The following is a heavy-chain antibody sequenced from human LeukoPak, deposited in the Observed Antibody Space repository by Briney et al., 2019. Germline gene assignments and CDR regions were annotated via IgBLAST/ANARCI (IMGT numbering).Heavy chain of an antibody. J-gene: IGHJ4*02. D-gene: IGHD3-10*01. Sequence: GGSLRLSCAASEFTFSSYGMSWVRRAPGKGLEWVSAISSSGGSTYYADSVKGRFTISRDNSKNTLYLQMNSLRAEDTAVYYCAKDFNGSGSYHLDYWGQGTLVTVSS. CDR2: ISSSGGST. CDR1: EFTFSSYG. V-gene: IGHV3-23*01. CDR3: AKDFNGSGSYHLDY.